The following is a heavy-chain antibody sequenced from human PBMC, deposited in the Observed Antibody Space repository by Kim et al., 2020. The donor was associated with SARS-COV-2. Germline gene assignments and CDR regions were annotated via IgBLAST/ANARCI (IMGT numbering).Heavy chain of an antibody. CDR2: IYWDDDK. CDR3: AXSRXXXGTXXXVAXIXXXY. J-gene: IGHJ4*02. D-gene: IGHD6-19*01. V-gene: IGHV2-5*02. Sequence: SGPTLVKPTQTLTLTCTFSGFSLSTSGVGVGWIRQPPGKALEWLALIYWDDDKRYSPSLKSRLTITKDTSKNQVVLTMTNMDPVDTXXYYCAXSRXXXGTXXXVAXIXXXYWGQXXXXXVSS. CDR1: GFSLSTSGVG.